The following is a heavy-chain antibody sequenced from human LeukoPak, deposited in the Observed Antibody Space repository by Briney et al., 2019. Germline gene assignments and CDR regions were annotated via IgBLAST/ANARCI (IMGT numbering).Heavy chain of an antibody. CDR2: IYYSGST. CDR1: GGSVSSGSYY. Sequence: PSETLSLTCAVSGGSVSSGSYYWSWLRQPPGRGLEWIGYIYYSGSTNYNPSLKSRVTISVDTSKNQFSLKLSSVTAADTAVYYCARLEPYYDFWSGPQFDAFDIWGQGTMVTVSS. CDR3: ARLEPYYDFWSGPQFDAFDI. D-gene: IGHD3-3*01. J-gene: IGHJ3*02. V-gene: IGHV4-61*01.